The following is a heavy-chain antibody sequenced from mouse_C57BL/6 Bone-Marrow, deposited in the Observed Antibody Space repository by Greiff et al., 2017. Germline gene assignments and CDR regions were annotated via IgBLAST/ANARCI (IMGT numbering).Heavy chain of an antibody. CDR3: TVYPFDY. D-gene: IGHD2-1*01. Sequence: EVQLVESGGGLVQPGGSMKLSCVASGFTFSNYWMNWVRQSPEKGLEWVAQIRLKSDNYATHYAESVKGRFTISRDDSKSSVYLQMNNVRAEDTGIYYCTVYPFDYWGQGTTLTVSS. V-gene: IGHV6-3*01. CDR1: GFTFSNYW. J-gene: IGHJ2*01. CDR2: IRLKSDNYAT.